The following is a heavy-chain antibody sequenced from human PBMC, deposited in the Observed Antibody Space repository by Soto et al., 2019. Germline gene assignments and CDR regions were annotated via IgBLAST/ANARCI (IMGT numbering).Heavy chain of an antibody. CDR2: INPANGDT. D-gene: IGHD3-10*01. V-gene: IGHV1-3*01. CDR3: AWKDYYGSGMYYFDY. Sequence: ASVKVSCKTSGYTFNKYPIHWVRQAPGQGLEWMGWINPANGDTGFSQKFQDRVTTTRDTSASTAYMELSSLKSEDTAVYYCAWKDYYGSGMYYFDYWGQGTLVTVSS. CDR1: GYTFNKYP. J-gene: IGHJ4*02.